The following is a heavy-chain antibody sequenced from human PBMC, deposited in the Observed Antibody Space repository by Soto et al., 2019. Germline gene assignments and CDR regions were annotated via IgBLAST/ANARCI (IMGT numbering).Heavy chain of an antibody. J-gene: IGHJ5*02. V-gene: IGHV4-4*07. CDR2: VYTSGYS. CDR1: GGSISSDY. CDR3: AREPTTAGTVNWFEP. D-gene: IGHD6-13*01. Sequence: VQLQESGPGLVKPSETLSLICTVSGGSISSDYLSWIRQPAGKGLEWIGRVYTSGYSNSNPSLKSGVTMSVDTSKKQFSLNLSSVTAADTAVYYCAREPTTAGTVNWFEPWGQGTLVTVSS.